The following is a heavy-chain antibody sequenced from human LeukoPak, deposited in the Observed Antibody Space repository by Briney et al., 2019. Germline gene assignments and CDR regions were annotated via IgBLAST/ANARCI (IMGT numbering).Heavy chain of an antibody. J-gene: IGHJ6*03. CDR1: GYTFTSYG. D-gene: IGHD2-15*01. Sequence: GASVTVSCKASGYTFTSYGISWVRQAPGQGLEWMGWISAYNGNTNYAQKLQGRVTMTTDTSTSTAYMELRSLRSDDTAVYYCARAYCSGGSCYSVLHYYYYYMDVWGKGTTVTVSS. CDR2: ISAYNGNT. V-gene: IGHV1-18*01. CDR3: ARAYCSGGSCYSVLHYYYYYMDV.